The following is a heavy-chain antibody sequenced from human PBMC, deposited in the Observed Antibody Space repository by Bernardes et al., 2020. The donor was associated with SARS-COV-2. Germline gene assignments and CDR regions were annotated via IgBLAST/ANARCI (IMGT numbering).Heavy chain of an antibody. J-gene: IGHJ6*02. Sequence: GSLRLSCAASGFTFSSYAMSWVRQAPGKGLEWVSAISGSGGSTYYADSVKGRFTISRDNSKNTLYLQMNSLRAEDTAVYYCAKDWEGDGDYYYYGMDVWGQGTTVTVSS. V-gene: IGHV3-23*01. D-gene: IGHD1-26*01. CDR2: ISGSGGST. CDR1: GFTFSSYA. CDR3: AKDWEGDGDYYYYGMDV.